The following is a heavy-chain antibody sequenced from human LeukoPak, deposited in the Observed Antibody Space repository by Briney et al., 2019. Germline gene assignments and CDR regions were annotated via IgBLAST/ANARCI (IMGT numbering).Heavy chain of an antibody. D-gene: IGHD2-21*02. CDR1: GFTFSSYA. CDR2: ISYDGSNK. Sequence: GGSLRLSCAASGFTFSSYAMSWVRQAPGKGLEWVAVISYDGSNKYYADSVKGRFTISRDNSRNTLFLQMNSLRADDTAVYYCARGYSSRAGTTDCCPLDYWGQGTLVTVSS. V-gene: IGHV3-30*03. J-gene: IGHJ4*02. CDR3: ARGYSSRAGTTDCCPLDY.